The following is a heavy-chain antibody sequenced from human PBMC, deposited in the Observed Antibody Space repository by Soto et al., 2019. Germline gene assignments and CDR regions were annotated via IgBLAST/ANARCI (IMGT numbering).Heavy chain of an antibody. CDR2: IHHSGTT. CDR1: GDSITSGTNF. J-gene: IGHJ6*02. CDR3: ARARGYRTGPSCSVFYFYGLDV. V-gene: IGHV4-30-4*01. D-gene: IGHD2-2*01. Sequence: PSETLSLTCTVSGDSITSGTNFWSWIRQPPGKGLEWMGFIHHSGTTFYNPSLKSRVMISGDTSENQISLKMTSLTAADTAVYYCARARGYRTGPSCSVFYFYGLDVWGQGTKVTVSS.